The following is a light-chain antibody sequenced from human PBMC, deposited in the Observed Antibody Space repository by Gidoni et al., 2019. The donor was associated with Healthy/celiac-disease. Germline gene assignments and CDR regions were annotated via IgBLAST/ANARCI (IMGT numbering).Light chain of an antibody. Sequence: SYELTQPPSVSVSPGQTARITCSGDALPKQYAYWYPQKPGQAPVLVIYKDSERPSGIPERVSGSSSGTTVTLTISGVQAEDEADYYCQSADSSGTYRVFGTGTKVTVL. CDR1: ALPKQY. V-gene: IGLV3-25*02. CDR2: KDS. J-gene: IGLJ1*01. CDR3: QSADSSGTYRV.